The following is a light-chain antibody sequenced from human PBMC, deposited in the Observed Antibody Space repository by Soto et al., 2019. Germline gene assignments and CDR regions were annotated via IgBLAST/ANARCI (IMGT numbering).Light chain of an antibody. CDR3: QSYDSSLSVV. Sequence: QSVLTQPPSVSGAPGQRVTISCTGSSSNIGAGYDVHWYQQLPGTAPKLLIYGNSNRPSGVPDRFSGSKSGTSASLAITGLQAEDEADYYCQSYDSSLSVVFRTGTKLTVL. CDR1: SSNIGAGYD. V-gene: IGLV1-40*01. CDR2: GNS. J-gene: IGLJ1*01.